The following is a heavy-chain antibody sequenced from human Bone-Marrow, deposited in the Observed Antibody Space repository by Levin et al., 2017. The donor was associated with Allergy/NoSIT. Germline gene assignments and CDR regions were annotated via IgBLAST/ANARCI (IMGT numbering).Heavy chain of an antibody. CDR2: VSDGGGVT. V-gene: IGHV3-23*01. D-gene: IGHD2-15*01. CDR1: GFSFGNFA. Sequence: GGSLRLSCAVSGFSFGNFAMNWVRQAPGRGLEWVSSVSDGGGVTYYHDAVKGRFTIFRDNSKNTLYLQMNSLTADDTATYYGAKVAPPMCNGGTCNFPAFDTWGRGTLVTVSS. J-gene: IGHJ4*02. CDR3: AKVAPPMCNGGTCNFPAFDT.